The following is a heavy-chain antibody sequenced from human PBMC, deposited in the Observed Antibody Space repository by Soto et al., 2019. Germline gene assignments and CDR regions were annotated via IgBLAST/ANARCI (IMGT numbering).Heavy chain of an antibody. J-gene: IGHJ6*02. CDR2: IVVGSGNT. V-gene: IGHV1-58*01. CDR3: AADRKGYSYGYYYYYGMDV. Sequence: ASVQGSCKASGFTFPSSAGQWVRQARGQRLEWIGWIVVGSGNTNYAQKFQERVTITRDMSTSTAYMELSSLRSEDTAVYYCAADRKGYSYGYYYYYGMDVWGQGTTVTVSS. D-gene: IGHD5-18*01. CDR1: GFTFPSSA.